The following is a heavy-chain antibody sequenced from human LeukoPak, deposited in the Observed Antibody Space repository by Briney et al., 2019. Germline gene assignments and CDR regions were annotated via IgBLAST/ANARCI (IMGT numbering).Heavy chain of an antibody. D-gene: IGHD3-3*01. CDR3: ARYDFWSGPNDAFDI. J-gene: IGHJ3*02. V-gene: IGHV4-30-4*08. CDR1: GGSISSGDYY. Sequence: RPSETLSLTCTLSGGSISSGDYYWGWIRHPPVKGLEWIGYIYYSESTYYNPSLKSRVNISVDTSKNQFSLKLSSVTAADTAVYYCARYDFWSGPNDAFDIWGQGTMVTVSS. CDR2: IYYSEST.